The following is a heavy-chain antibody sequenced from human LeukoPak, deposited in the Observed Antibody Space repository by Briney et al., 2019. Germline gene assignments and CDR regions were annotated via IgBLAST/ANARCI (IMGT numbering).Heavy chain of an antibody. Sequence: GGSLRLSCAASGFTFSSYSMNWVLQAPGKGLEWVSSISSSSSYIYYADSVKGRFTISRDNAKNSLYLQMNSLRAEDTAVYYCLGHYGDYANWFDPWGQGTLVTVSS. J-gene: IGHJ5*02. CDR1: GFTFSSYS. D-gene: IGHD4-17*01. CDR3: LGHYGDYANWFDP. V-gene: IGHV3-21*01. CDR2: ISSSSSYI.